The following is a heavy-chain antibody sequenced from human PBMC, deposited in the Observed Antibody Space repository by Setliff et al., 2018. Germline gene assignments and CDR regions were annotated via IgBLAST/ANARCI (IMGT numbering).Heavy chain of an antibody. J-gene: IGHJ5*02. CDR3: VREGLSFGPGCCPNWLDR. CDR2: INPDSGDT. CDR1: GNRFTDYN. D-gene: IGHD3-3*01. Sequence: GASVKVSCKASGNRFTDYNLHWVRQAPGQGLEWMGWINPDSGDTHSAQKFQGRVTMTMDTSINTAYMELGSLTSDDTAVYYCVREGLSFGPGCCPNWLDRWGQGTLVTVSS. V-gene: IGHV1-2*02.